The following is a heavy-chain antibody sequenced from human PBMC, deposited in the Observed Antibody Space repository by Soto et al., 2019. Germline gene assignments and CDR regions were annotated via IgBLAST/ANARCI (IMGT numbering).Heavy chain of an antibody. Sequence: GGYLRLSCTVSGFTFSDYYMSWMRRAPGKGLQWVAYITSHGASIYYTDSVKGRFTISRDNDHNSLYLQMNDLKVEDTAVYYCVREVPTSAYWGQGTQVTVS. CDR2: ITSHGASI. V-gene: IGHV3-11*01. CDR3: VREVPTSAY. CDR1: GFTFSDYY. J-gene: IGHJ4*02.